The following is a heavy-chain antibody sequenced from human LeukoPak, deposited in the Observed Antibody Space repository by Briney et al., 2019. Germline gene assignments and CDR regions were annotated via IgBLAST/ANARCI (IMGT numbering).Heavy chain of an antibody. D-gene: IGHD2-2*02. CDR2: ISPSSGGT. Sequence: ASAKVSCKASGYTFTGYYMHWVRQAPGQGLEWMGWISPSSGGTNYAQKFQGRVTMTRDTSISTAYMELSRLRSDDTAVYYCARGKSSSTSCYMESGFDYWGQATLVTVSS. CDR1: GYTFTGYY. V-gene: IGHV1-2*02. J-gene: IGHJ4*02. CDR3: ARGKSSSTSCYMESGFDY.